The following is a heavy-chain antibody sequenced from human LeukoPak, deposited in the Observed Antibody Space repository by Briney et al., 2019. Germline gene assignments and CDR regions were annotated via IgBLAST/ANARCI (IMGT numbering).Heavy chain of an antibody. D-gene: IGHD3-16*02. CDR3: ARDAIIGGILV. CDR2: ITSIGGYI. CDR1: GFTFSSYT. V-gene: IGHV3-21*01. Sequence: GGSLRLSCAASGFTFSSYTMNWVRQAPGKGLEWVPSITSIGGYIYYADSVKGRFTISRDNTKNSLYLQMNSLRAEDTAVYYCARDAIIGGILVWGQGTLVTASS. J-gene: IGHJ4*02.